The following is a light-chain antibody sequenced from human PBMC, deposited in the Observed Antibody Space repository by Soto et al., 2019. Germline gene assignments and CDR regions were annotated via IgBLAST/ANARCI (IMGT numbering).Light chain of an antibody. J-gene: IGLJ2*01. Sequence: QSALTQPASVFGSPGQSITISCTGTSSDVGGYNYVSWYQQHPGKAPKLMIYEVSNRPSGVSNRFSGSKSGNTASLTISGLQAEDEADYYCSSYTSSSTYVVFGGGTKVTVL. CDR2: EVS. CDR1: SSDVGGYNY. CDR3: SSYTSSSTYVV. V-gene: IGLV2-14*01.